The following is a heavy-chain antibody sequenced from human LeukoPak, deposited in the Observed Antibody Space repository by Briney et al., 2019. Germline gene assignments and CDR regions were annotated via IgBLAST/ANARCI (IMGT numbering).Heavy chain of an antibody. J-gene: IGHJ6*02. CDR3: ARGGELERRSGYYYYGMDV. D-gene: IGHD1-1*01. CDR2: IIPIFGTA. Sequence: SVKVSCKASGGTFSSYAISWVRQAPGQGLEWMGGIIPIFGTANYAQKFQGRVTITADESTSTAYMELSSLRSEDTAVYYCARGGELERRSGYYYYGMDVWGQGTTVTVSS. V-gene: IGHV1-69*13. CDR1: GGTFSSYA.